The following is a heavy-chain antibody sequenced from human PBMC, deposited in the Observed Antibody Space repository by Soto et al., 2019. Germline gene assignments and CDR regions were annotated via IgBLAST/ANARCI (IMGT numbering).Heavy chain of an antibody. CDR2: IIPILGIA. J-gene: IGHJ3*02. CDR1: GGTFSSYT. CDR3: ARDLNCSSTSCYGGDAFDI. Sequence: SVKVSCKASGGTFSSYTISWVRQAPGQGLEWMGRIIPILGIANYAQKFQGRVTITADKSTSTAYMELSSLRSEDTAVYYCARDLNCSSTSCYGGDAFDIWGQGTMVTVSS. V-gene: IGHV1-69*04. D-gene: IGHD2-2*01.